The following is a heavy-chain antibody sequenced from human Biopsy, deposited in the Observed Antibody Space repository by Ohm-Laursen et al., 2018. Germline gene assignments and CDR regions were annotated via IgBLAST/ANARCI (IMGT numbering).Heavy chain of an antibody. CDR3: ARGDYFDSNGYFWFDP. J-gene: IGHJ5*02. D-gene: IGHD3-22*01. CDR2: IFNSANT. CDR1: GGSISSGGSY. Sequence: SQTLSLTCTVSGGSISSGGSYWSWIRQRPGKGLEWIGYIFNSANTYYNPSLKNLITISGDTSKNQFSQKLNSVTAAGTAVYYCARGDYFDSNGYFWFDPWGQGTLVTVSS. V-gene: IGHV4-31*01.